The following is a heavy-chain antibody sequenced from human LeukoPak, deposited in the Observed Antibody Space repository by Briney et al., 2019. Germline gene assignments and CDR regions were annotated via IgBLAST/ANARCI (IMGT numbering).Heavy chain of an antibody. J-gene: IGHJ4*02. V-gene: IGHV4-59*01. CDR3: ACYKIVERNFDF. D-gene: IGHD5-24*01. CDR2: VHYSLNS. CDR1: GASINGYY. Sequence: SETLSLTCTVSGASINGYYWSWIRQPPGKGLEWIGNVHYSLNSNYSPSLESRVTISMDTSKRQFSLKPTSVTAADTAVYYCACYKIVERNFDFWGQGMLVTVSS.